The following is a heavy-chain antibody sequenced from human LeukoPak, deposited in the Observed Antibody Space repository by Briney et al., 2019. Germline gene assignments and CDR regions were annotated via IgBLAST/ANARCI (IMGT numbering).Heavy chain of an antibody. D-gene: IGHD3-22*01. V-gene: IGHV4-34*01. Sequence: SETLSLTCAVYGGSFSGYYWSWIRQPPGKGLEWIGEINHSGSTNYNPSLKSRVTISVDTSKNQFSLKLSSVTAADTAVYYCATGLAYWYFDLWGRGTLVTVSS. CDR1: GGSFSGYY. CDR3: ATGLAYWYFDL. CDR2: INHSGST. J-gene: IGHJ2*01.